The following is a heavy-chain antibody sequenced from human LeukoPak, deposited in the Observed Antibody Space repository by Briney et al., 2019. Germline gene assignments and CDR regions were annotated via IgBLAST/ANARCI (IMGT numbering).Heavy chain of an antibody. CDR1: GFTFTTYG. Sequence: GSLRLSCAASGFTFTTYGMHWVRQAPGKGLEWVALIWHDGSSEYYAASVKDRFIISRDTSKNTVYLQMNSLRAEDTAMYHCARDRLSSSQYNYIDYWGQGTLVTVSS. V-gene: IGHV3-33*01. D-gene: IGHD6-13*01. J-gene: IGHJ4*02. CDR2: IWHDGSSE. CDR3: ARDRLSSSQYNYIDY.